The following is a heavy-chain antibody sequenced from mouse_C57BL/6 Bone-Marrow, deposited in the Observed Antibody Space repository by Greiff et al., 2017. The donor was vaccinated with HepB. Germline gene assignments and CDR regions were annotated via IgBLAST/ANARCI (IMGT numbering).Heavy chain of an antibody. CDR1: GFNIKDDN. V-gene: IGHV14-4*01. J-gene: IGHJ4*01. D-gene: IGHD1-1*01. CDR2: IDPENGDT. Sequence: EVQLQQSGAELVRPGASVKLSCTASGFNIKDDNMHWVKQRPEQGLEWIGWIDPENGDTEYASKFQGKATITADTSSNTAYLQLSSLTSEDTAVYYCTTWGGRDAMDYWGQGTSVTVSS. CDR3: TTWGGRDAMDY.